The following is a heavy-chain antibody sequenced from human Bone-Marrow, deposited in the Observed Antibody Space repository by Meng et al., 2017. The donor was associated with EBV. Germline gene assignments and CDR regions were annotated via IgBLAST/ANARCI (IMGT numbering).Heavy chain of an antibody. Sequence: QVQLAPSGAEVKKPGASLKVSCKASGYTFSTYAIHWVRQAPGQRLEWMGWINVGNGDTKYSQKLQGRVTITRDTSASTAYMELRSLRSEDTAVYYCARDSSGDSRNFDPWGQGTLVTVSS. CDR2: INVGNGDT. V-gene: IGHV1-3*01. D-gene: IGHD3-22*01. J-gene: IGHJ5*02. CDR3: ARDSSGDSRNFDP. CDR1: GYTFSTYA.